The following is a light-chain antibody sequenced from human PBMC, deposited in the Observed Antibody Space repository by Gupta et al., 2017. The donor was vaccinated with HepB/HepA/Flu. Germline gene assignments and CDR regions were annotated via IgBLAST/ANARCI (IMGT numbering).Light chain of an antibody. V-gene: IGLV4-69*01. Sequence: QLVLTQSPSASASLGASVKLPCTLSSGHSSYAIAWHQQQPEKGPRYLMKLNSDGSHSKGDGIPDRFSGSSSGAERYLTISSLQSEDEADYYCQTWGTGISLFGGGTKLTVL. CDR1: SGHSSYA. J-gene: IGLJ2*01. CDR2: LNSDGSH. CDR3: QTWGTGISL.